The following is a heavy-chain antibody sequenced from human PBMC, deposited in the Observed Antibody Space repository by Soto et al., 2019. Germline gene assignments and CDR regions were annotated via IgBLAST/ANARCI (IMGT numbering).Heavy chain of an antibody. J-gene: IGHJ6*02. V-gene: IGHV1-46*01. Sequence: ASVKVSCKASGYTFTSYYMHWVRQAPGQGLEWMGIINPSGGGTSYAQKFQGRVTMTRDTSTSTVYMELSSLRSEDTAVYYCARDPGLRSYYYGMDVWGQGTTVTVSS. D-gene: IGHD2-15*01. CDR3: ARDPGLRSYYYGMDV. CDR1: GYTFTSYY. CDR2: INPSGGGT.